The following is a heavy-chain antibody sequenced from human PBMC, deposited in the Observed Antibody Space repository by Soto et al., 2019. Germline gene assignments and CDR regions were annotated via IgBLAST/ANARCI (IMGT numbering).Heavy chain of an antibody. CDR3: ARDNYGSGKSVDY. CDR2: IWYEGSNK. V-gene: IGHV3-33*01. Sequence: GGSLRLSCAASGFAFSTYAMHWVRQAPGSGLEWVAVIWYEGSNKYYADSVKGRFTISRDISKNTLYLQMNSLRAEDTAVYYCARDNYGSGKSVDYWGQGTLVTVSS. CDR1: GFAFSTYA. J-gene: IGHJ4*02. D-gene: IGHD3-10*01.